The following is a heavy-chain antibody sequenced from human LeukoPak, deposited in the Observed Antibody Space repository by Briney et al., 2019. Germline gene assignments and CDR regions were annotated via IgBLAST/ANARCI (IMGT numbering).Heavy chain of an antibody. Sequence: GGSLRLSCAASGFTFSSYAMSWVRQAPGKGLEWVSTISNSGGSTYYADSVKGRFIISRDNSKNTLYLQMNSLRAEDTAVYYCANPLTMVPGYWGQGTLVTVSS. CDR1: GFTFSSYA. J-gene: IGHJ4*02. D-gene: IGHD3-10*01. CDR2: ISNSGGST. CDR3: ANPLTMVPGY. V-gene: IGHV3-23*01.